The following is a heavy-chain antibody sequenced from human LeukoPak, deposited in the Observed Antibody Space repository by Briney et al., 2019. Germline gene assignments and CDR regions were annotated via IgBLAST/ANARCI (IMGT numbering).Heavy chain of an antibody. CDR3: AREAGPSPFDN. V-gene: IGHV5-51*01. Sequence: GESLKISCKASGYSFTSFWIGRVRQMPGKGLEWMGIIYPGDSNTRYSPSFQGQVTISADKSISTAYLQWSSLKASDTAMYYCAREAGPSPFDNWGQGTLVTVSS. D-gene: IGHD1-1*01. CDR2: IYPGDSNT. CDR1: GYSFTSFW. J-gene: IGHJ4*02.